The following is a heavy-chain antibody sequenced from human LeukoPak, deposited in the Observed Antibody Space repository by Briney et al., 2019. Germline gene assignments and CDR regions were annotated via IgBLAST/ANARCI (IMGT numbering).Heavy chain of an antibody. CDR3: ARDRGEWFGEFHDAFDI. Sequence: PGGSLRLSCAASGFTFSTYWMHWVRQAPGKGLEWVSSISSSSSYIYYADSVKGRFTISRDNAKNSLYLQMNSLRAEDTAVYYCARDRGEWFGEFHDAFDIWGQGAMVTVSS. V-gene: IGHV3-21*01. J-gene: IGHJ3*02. CDR1: GFTFSTYW. CDR2: ISSSSSYI. D-gene: IGHD3-10*01.